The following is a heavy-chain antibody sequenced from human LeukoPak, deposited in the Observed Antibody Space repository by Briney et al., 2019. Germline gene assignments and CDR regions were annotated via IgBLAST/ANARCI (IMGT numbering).Heavy chain of an antibody. CDR1: GGSFSGYY. D-gene: IGHD2-8*01. V-gene: IGHV4-34*01. J-gene: IGHJ5*02. Sequence: SETLSLTCAVYGGSFSGYYWSWIRQLPGKGLEWIGEINHSGSTNYNPSLKSRVTISVDTSKNQFSLKLSSVTAADTAVYYCARLRLRPVWFDPWGQGTLVTVSS. CDR3: ARLRLRPVWFDP. CDR2: INHSGST.